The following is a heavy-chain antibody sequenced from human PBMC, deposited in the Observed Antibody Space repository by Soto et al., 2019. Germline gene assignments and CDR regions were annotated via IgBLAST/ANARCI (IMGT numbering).Heavy chain of an antibody. J-gene: IGHJ3*02. CDR2: TIPVFNTA. CDR3: ARGVYGSGNYYTGPSAFDI. Sequence: QVQREQSGAEVKKPGSSVKISCKASGGTLSDHGVSWLRQAPGQGLEWVGGTIPVFNTAKYAPKFQGRVTIAANKYTNIAYMELGSLRSDDTAFDYCARGVYGSGNYYTGPSAFDIWGQGTLVIVSS. CDR1: GGTLSDHG. V-gene: IGHV1-69*06. D-gene: IGHD3-10*01.